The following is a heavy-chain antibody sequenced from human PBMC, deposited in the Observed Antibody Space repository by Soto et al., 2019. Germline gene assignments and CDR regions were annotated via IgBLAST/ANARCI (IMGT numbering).Heavy chain of an antibody. Sequence: GGSLRLSCAASGFTFSSYWMHWVRQAPGKGLVWVSRINSDGSSTSYADSVKGRFTISRDNAKNTLYLQMNSLRAEDTAVYYCARTRYSGSYYYYYYGMDVWGQGTTVTVSS. CDR1: GFTFSSYW. V-gene: IGHV3-74*01. CDR2: INSDGSST. CDR3: ARTRYSGSYYYYYYGMDV. D-gene: IGHD1-26*01. J-gene: IGHJ6*02.